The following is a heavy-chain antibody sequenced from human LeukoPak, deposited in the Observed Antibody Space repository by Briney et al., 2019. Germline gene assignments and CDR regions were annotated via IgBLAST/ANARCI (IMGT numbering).Heavy chain of an antibody. D-gene: IGHD1-26*01. J-gene: IGHJ3*02. CDR1: GGSIRSSSYY. Sequence: PSETLSLTCTVSGGSIRSSSYYWGWIRQPPGKGLEWIGSIHYSGSTYYNPSLKSRVTISVDTSKNQFSLKLSSVTAADTAVYYCARSGFPDAFDIWGQGTMVTVSS. V-gene: IGHV4-39*01. CDR3: ARSGFPDAFDI. CDR2: IHYSGST.